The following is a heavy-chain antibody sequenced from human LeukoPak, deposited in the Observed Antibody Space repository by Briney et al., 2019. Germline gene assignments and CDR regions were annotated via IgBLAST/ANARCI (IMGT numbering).Heavy chain of an antibody. Sequence: ASVKVSCKASGYTFTSYVISWVRQAPGQGREWMGWISAYNGNTNYAQKLQGRVTMTTNTSTSTAYIELRSLRSDDTAVYYCARDGFDYSISNWFDPWGQGTLVTVSS. D-gene: IGHD4-11*01. CDR2: ISAYNGNT. CDR3: ARDGFDYSISNWFDP. CDR1: GYTFTSYV. V-gene: IGHV1-18*01. J-gene: IGHJ5*02.